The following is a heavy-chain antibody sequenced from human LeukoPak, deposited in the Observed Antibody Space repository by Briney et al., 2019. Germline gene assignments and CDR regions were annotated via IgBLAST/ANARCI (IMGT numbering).Heavy chain of an antibody. Sequence: EASVKVSCKASGYTFINYGITWVRQAPGQGLEWMGWINPNSGGTNYAQKFQGRVTMTRDTSISTAYMELSRLRSDDTAVYYCARDIAVAGTLFDYWGQGTLVTVSS. V-gene: IGHV1-2*02. CDR3: ARDIAVAGTLFDY. J-gene: IGHJ4*02. CDR1: GYTFINYG. D-gene: IGHD6-19*01. CDR2: INPNSGGT.